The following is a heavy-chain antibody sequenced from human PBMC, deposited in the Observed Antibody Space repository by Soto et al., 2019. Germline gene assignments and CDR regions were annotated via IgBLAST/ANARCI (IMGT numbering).Heavy chain of an antibody. V-gene: IGHV4-59*01. CDR1: SSSISSYY. Sequence: SETRSLTCTVPSSSISSYYWSWIRLPPGKGLEWIGYIYYSGSTNYNPSLKSRVTISVDTSKNQFSLKLSSVTAADTAVYYCARDQNRGYGSGSYYKDGMDVWGQGTTVTVSS. J-gene: IGHJ6*02. CDR2: IYYSGST. D-gene: IGHD3-10*01. CDR3: ARDQNRGYGSGSYYKDGMDV.